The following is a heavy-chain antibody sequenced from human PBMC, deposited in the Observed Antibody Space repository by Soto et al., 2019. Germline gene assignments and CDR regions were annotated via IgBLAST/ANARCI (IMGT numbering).Heavy chain of an antibody. Sequence: EVQLLESGGGVVQPGGALRLSCAASGFSFSKFAVSWVRQAPGKGLEWVSAISADGESTFYVDSVKGRFTISRDNSKNALCLQMNALRVEDTAVYYCASDWGDDSAFYDAFQVWGQGTMVSVSS. CDR2: ISADGEST. J-gene: IGHJ3*01. D-gene: IGHD3-22*01. CDR1: GFSFSKFA. V-gene: IGHV3-23*01. CDR3: ASDWGDDSAFYDAFQV.